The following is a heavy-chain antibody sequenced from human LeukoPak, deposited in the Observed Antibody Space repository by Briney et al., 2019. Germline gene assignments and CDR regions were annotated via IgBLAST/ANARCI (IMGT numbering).Heavy chain of an antibody. V-gene: IGHV1-46*01. CDR2: ISPSGANT. D-gene: IGHD3-22*01. J-gene: IGHJ4*02. Sequence: ASVKVSCKASGYTFTRYYMHWVRQAPGQGLEWMGIISPSGANTAYAQKFQGRVTMTSDTSISTAYMELSRLRSDDTAVYYCASGGGDYYDSSGVFDYWGQGTLVTVSS. CDR1: GYTFTRYY. CDR3: ASGGGDYYDSSGVFDY.